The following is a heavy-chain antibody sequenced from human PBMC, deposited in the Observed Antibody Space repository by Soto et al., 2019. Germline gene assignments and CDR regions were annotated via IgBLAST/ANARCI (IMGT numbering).Heavy chain of an antibody. J-gene: IGHJ3*02. CDR3: ARADYFDSSGHYYDAFEI. CDR1: GGAFSRYA. V-gene: IGHV1-69*01. D-gene: IGHD3-22*01. CDR2: IIPMFGAA. Sequence: QVQLVQSGAEVQKPGSSVKVSCQASGGAFSRYAISWVRQAPGQGLEWMGGIIPMFGAASYAQQFLGRVMITADESTSTAYMELSSLRSEDTAVYYCARADYFDSSGHYYDAFEIWGQGTMVTVSS.